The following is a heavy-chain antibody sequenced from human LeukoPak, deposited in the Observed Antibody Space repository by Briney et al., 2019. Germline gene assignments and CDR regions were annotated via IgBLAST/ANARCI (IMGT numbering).Heavy chain of an antibody. CDR1: GFTFSSYA. J-gene: IGHJ6*03. CDR3: AKFITAAGTNYYYMDV. D-gene: IGHD6-13*01. CDR2: ISGSGGST. V-gene: IGHV3-23*01. Sequence: PGGSLRLSCAASGFTFSSYAMSWVRQAPGKGLEWVSAISGSGGSTYYADSVKGRFTISRDNSKNTLYLQMNSLRAEDTAVYYCAKFITAAGTNYYYMDVWGKGTTVTVSS.